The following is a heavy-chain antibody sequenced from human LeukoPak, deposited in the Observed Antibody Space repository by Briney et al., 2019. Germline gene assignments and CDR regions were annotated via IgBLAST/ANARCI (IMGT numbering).Heavy chain of an antibody. J-gene: IGHJ4*02. Sequence: PSETLSLTCAVSGYSITSTYWWGWIRQTQGRGLEWIGSLHHSGSTSYSPSLKSRVTISVDTSKNQFSLRLSSVTAADTAVYYCARVGGDDSTGHYSVDYWGQGTLVTVSS. CDR3: ARVGGDDSTGHYSVDY. V-gene: IGHV4-38-2*01. CDR1: GYSITSTYW. D-gene: IGHD3-22*01. CDR2: LHHSGST.